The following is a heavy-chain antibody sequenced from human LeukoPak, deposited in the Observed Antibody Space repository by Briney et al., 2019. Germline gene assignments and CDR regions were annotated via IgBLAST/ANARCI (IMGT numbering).Heavy chain of an antibody. J-gene: IGHJ1*01. CDR2: IWFDGSNK. D-gene: IGHD4-23*01. CDR1: GFTFSSYG. V-gene: IGHV3-33*01. CDR3: ARDVYGGNSAEYFQH. Sequence: GRSLRLSCAASGFTFSSYGMHWVRQAPGKGLEWVAVIWFDGSNKYYADSVKGRFTISRDNSKNTLYLQMNSLRAEDTAVYYCARDVYGGNSAEYFQHWARAPRSPSPQ.